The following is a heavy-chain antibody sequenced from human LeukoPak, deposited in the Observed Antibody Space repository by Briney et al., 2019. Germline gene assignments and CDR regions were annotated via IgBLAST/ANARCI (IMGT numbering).Heavy chain of an antibody. D-gene: IGHD3-3*01. CDR2: ISSSSSYI. J-gene: IGHJ6*02. Sequence: GGSLRLSCAASGFTFSSYSMYWVRQAPGKGLEWVSSISSSSSYIYYADSVKGRFTISRDNAKNSLYLQMNSLRAEDTAVYYCARDRRVRFLEWLSPKYGMDVWGQGTTVTVSS. V-gene: IGHV3-21*01. CDR1: GFTFSSYS. CDR3: ARDRRVRFLEWLSPKYGMDV.